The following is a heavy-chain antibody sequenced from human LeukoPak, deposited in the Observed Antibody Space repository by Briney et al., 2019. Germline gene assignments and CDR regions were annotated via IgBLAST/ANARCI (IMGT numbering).Heavy chain of an antibody. CDR1: GYSISSGYY. CDR2: IYYSGST. CDR3: ARAYYGSGSYYIDY. J-gene: IGHJ4*02. D-gene: IGHD3-10*01. Sequence: SETLSLTCTVSGYSISSGYYWGWIRQPPGKGLEWIGYIYYSGSTNYNPSLKSRVTISVDTSKNQFSLKLSSVTAADTAVYYCARAYYGSGSYYIDYWGQGTLVTVSS. V-gene: IGHV4-61*01.